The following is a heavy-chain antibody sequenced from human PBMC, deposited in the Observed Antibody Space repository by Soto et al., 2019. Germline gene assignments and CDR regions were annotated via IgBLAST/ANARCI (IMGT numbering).Heavy chain of an antibody. V-gene: IGHV3-23*01. J-gene: IGHJ4*02. CDR2: ISGSGGST. CDR3: AKSMYSGSYPADY. D-gene: IGHD1-26*01. CDR1: GFTFSSYA. Sequence: GGSLRLSGAASGFTFSSYAMSWVRQAPGKGLEWVSAISGSGGSTYYADSVKGRFTISRDNSKNTLYLQMNSLRAEDTAVYYCAKSMYSGSYPADYWGQGTLVTVSS.